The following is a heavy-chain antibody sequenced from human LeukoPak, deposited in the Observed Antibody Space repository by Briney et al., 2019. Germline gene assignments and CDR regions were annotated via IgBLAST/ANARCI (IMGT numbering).Heavy chain of an antibody. V-gene: IGHV3-53*01. J-gene: IGHJ6*03. CDR1: GFTVSSNY. D-gene: IGHD2-15*01. Sequence: PGGSLRLSCAASGFTVSSNYMSWVRQAPGKGLEWVSVIYSGGSTYYVDSVKGRFTISRDNSKNTLYLQMNSLRAEDTAVYYCARVRMDLYMDVWGKGTTVTVSS. CDR2: IYSGGST. CDR3: ARVRMDLYMDV.